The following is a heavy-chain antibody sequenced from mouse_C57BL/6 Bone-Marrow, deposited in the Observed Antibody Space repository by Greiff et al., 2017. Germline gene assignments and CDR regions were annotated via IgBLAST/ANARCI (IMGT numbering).Heavy chain of an antibody. CDR3: VYSTGSGYFDD. Sequence: VQLQQSVAELVRPGASVKLSCTASGYTFNSYWMHWVKQRPEQGLEWIGRIDPANGNTNYAAKFKGKATITADTSSSTAYMQLSSLTSEDTAMYYCVYSTGSGYFDDWGKGTTVTVSS. J-gene: IGHJ1*03. D-gene: IGHD2-1*01. V-gene: IGHV14-3*01. CDR2: IDPANGNT. CDR1: GYTFNSYW.